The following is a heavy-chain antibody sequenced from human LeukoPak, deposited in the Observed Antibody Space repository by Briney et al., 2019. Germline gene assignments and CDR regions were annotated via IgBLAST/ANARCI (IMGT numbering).Heavy chain of an antibody. V-gene: IGHV3-74*01. Sequence: PGGSLRLSCAASGFTFSSYWMHCVRQAPGKGLVWVSYINSDGSSTTYADSVKGRFTISRDNARNTLYLQMSSLRADDTAVYYCAREGVATADYWGQGTLVTVSS. CDR1: GFTFSSYW. CDR2: INSDGSST. CDR3: AREGVATADY. D-gene: IGHD3-3*01. J-gene: IGHJ4*02.